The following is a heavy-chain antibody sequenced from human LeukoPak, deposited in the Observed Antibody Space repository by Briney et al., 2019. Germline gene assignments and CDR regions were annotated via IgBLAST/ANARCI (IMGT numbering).Heavy chain of an antibody. CDR3: AKIGANVGF. CDR1: GFTFDDYA. Sequence: GGSLRLSCAASGFTFDDYAMHWVRQAPGKGLEWVSGISWNSGSIGYADSVKGRFTISRDNAKNSLYLQMNSLRAEDTALYYCAKIGANVGFWGQGTLVTVSS. J-gene: IGHJ4*02. V-gene: IGHV3-9*01. D-gene: IGHD4/OR15-4a*01. CDR2: ISWNSGSI.